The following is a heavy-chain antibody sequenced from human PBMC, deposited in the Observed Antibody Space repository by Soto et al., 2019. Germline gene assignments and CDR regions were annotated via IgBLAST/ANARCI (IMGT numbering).Heavy chain of an antibody. CDR2: INPSGGST. CDR1: GYTFTSYY. Sequence: QVQLVQSGAEVKKPGASVKVSCKASGYTFTSYYMHWVRQAPGQGLEWMGIINPSGGSTSYAQKFEGRVTMTRDTSTSTAYMELSSLRSEDTAVYYGARGIFSGWHEELYWGQGTLVTVSS. CDR3: ARGIFSGWHEELY. D-gene: IGHD6-19*01. V-gene: IGHV1-46*01. J-gene: IGHJ4*02.